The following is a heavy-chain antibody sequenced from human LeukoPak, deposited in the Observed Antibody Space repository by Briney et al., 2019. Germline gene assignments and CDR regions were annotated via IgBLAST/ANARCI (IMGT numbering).Heavy chain of an antibody. J-gene: IGHJ4*02. CDR3: ARLEGHSYNY. V-gene: IGHV4-39*01. CDR1: GGSISSSSYY. CDR2: IYYSGST. D-gene: IGHD5-18*01. Sequence: PPETLSLTCTVSGGSISSSSYYWGWIRQPPGKGLEWIGSIYYSGSTYYTPSLKSRVTISVDTSKNQFSLELSSVTAADTAVYYCARLEGHSYNYWGQGTLVTVSS.